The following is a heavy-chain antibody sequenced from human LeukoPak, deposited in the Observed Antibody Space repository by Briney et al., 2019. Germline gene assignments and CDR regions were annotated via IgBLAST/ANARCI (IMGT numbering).Heavy chain of an antibody. J-gene: IGHJ4*02. Sequence: ASVKVSCKASGYSFTSHDINWVRQATGQGLEWMGWMNPNSGNTGYAQRFQGRVTMTTDTSIKTAYIELNSLRSEDTAVYYCARAGRKYAFDYWGQGTLVTVSS. V-gene: IGHV1-8*01. CDR1: GYSFTSHD. CDR3: ARAGRKYAFDY. CDR2: MNPNSGNT. D-gene: IGHD3-10*01.